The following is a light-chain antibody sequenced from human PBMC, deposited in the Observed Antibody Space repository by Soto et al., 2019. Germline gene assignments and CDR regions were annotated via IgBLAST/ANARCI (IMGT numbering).Light chain of an antibody. CDR3: LQDHDYPYT. V-gene: IGKV1-6*01. CDR1: QDIRND. Sequence: AIQMTQSPSSLSASVGDRVTITCRASQDIRNDLGWYQHKPGKAPKILIYTASNLQSGVPSRFSGSGSGTDFTLTISSLQPEDFATYYCLQDHDYPYTFGQGTKLEIK. CDR2: TAS. J-gene: IGKJ2*01.